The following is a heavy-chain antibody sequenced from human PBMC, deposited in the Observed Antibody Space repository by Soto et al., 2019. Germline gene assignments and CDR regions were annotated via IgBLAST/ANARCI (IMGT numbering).Heavy chain of an antibody. CDR3: ARGSWDDVSGHYYMDV. CDR2: TYYKSKWYY. Sequence: QVQLQQSSPGPVKPSQALSLTCDISGDSVSSNSAGWNWIRQTPSRGLEWLGRTYYKSKWYYTYAASVKSRITVSPDTSKNQFSLQLTSVTPEDTAVYYCARGSWDDVSGHYYMDVWDKGTTVTVSS. CDR1: GDSVSSNSAG. D-gene: IGHD1-1*01. V-gene: IGHV6-1*01. J-gene: IGHJ6*03.